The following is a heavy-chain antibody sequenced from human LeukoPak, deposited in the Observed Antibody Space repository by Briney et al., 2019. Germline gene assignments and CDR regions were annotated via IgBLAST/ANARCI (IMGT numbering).Heavy chain of an antibody. J-gene: IGHJ4*02. CDR1: GYTFTSYG. CDR2: ISAYNGNT. D-gene: IGHD3-22*01. V-gene: IGHV1-18*01. CDR3: ARDRDSSGYYESPFDY. Sequence: ASVKVSCKASGYTFTSYGISWVRRAPGQGLEWMGWISAYNGNTNYAQKLQGRVTMTTDTSTSTAYMELRSLRSDDTAVYYCARDRDSSGYYESPFDYWGQGTLVTVSS.